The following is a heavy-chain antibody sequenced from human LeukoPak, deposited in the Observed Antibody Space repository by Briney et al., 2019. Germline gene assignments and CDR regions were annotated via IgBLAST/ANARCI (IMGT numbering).Heavy chain of an antibody. Sequence: PSETLSLTCAVYGGSFSGYYWSWIRQPPGKGLEWTGEINHSGSTNHNPSLKSRVTISVDTSKNQFSLKLSSVTAADTAVYYCARGAHVLRYFDWSAGVTEYFQHSGQGTLVTVSS. CDR3: ARGAHVLRYFDWSAGVTEYFQH. D-gene: IGHD3-9*01. CDR2: INHSGST. CDR1: GGSFSGYY. V-gene: IGHV4-34*01. J-gene: IGHJ1*01.